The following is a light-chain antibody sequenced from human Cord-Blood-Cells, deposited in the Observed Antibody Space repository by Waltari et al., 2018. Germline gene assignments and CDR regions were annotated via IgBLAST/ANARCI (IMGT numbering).Light chain of an antibody. CDR1: QSVSSN. CDR3: QQYNNRPPLT. V-gene: IGKV3-15*01. CDR2: GAS. J-gene: IGKJ5*01. Sequence: EIVLTQSPATLSVSPGERATLSCRASQSVSSNLAWYQQKPGQAPRLLIYGASTRATGIPARFSSSGAGAEFTLTISSLQSADVAVYYCQQYNNRPPLTFGQGTRLEIK.